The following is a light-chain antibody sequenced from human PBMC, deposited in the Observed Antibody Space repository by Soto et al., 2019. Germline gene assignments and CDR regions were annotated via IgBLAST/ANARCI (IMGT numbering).Light chain of an antibody. V-gene: IGKV1-9*01. CDR1: QGISSY. Sequence: DIQLTQSPSFLSASVGDRVTITCRASQGISSYLAWYQQKPGKAPKLLIYAASTLQSGVPSRFSGSGSGTEFTLTISSLQPEDFATSSCQQLNSYPPTFGGGTKVEIK. CDR3: QQLNSYPPT. J-gene: IGKJ4*01. CDR2: AAS.